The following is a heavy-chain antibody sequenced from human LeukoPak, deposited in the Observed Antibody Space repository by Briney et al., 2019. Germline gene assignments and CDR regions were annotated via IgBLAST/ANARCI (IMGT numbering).Heavy chain of an antibody. Sequence: GESLKISCKGSGYSFTSYWIGWVRQMPGKGLEWMGIIYPGDSDTRYSPSFQGQVTISADKSISTAYLQWSSLKASDTAMYYCARLYPDYYDSSGYQRYFDYWGQGTLVTVSS. CDR2: IYPGDSDT. CDR1: GYSFTSYW. D-gene: IGHD3-22*01. J-gene: IGHJ4*02. V-gene: IGHV5-51*01. CDR3: ARLYPDYYDSSGYQRYFDY.